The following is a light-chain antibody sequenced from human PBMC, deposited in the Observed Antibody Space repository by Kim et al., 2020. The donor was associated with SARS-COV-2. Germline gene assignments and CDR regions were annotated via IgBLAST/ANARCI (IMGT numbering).Light chain of an antibody. J-gene: IGLJ1*01. CDR1: NIGSKN. Sequence: SYELTQPLSVSVALGQTARITCGGDNIGSKNVYWYQQKPGQAPVLVIYGDSNRPSGIPERFSGSNSGNTATLTISRPQAGDEADYYCQVWDSSTAHYVFGTGTKVAL. CDR3: QVWDSSTAHYV. V-gene: IGLV3-9*01. CDR2: GDS.